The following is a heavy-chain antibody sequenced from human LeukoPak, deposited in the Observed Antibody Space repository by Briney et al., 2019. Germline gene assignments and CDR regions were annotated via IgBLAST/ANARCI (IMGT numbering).Heavy chain of an antibody. Sequence: ASVKVSCKASGYTFTSYAMHWVRQAPGQRLEWMGWINAGNGNTKYSQKFQGRVTITRDTSASTAYMELSSLRSEDTAVYYCARPHSSSWSGRRFDYWGQGTLVTVSS. CDR3: ARPHSSSWSGRRFDY. D-gene: IGHD6-13*01. V-gene: IGHV1-3*01. CDR2: INAGNGNT. J-gene: IGHJ4*02. CDR1: GYTFTSYA.